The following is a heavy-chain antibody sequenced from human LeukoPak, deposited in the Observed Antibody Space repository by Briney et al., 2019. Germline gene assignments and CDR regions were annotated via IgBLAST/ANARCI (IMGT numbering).Heavy chain of an antibody. J-gene: IGHJ4*02. CDR1: GGSISSGGYY. Sequence: SETLSLTCTVSGGSISSGGYYWGWIRQPPGKGLEWIASIYHSGTTYYNPSLKSRVTIFVHTSDNQFSLKLSSVTAADTAAYYCATGGGIAVAHAWGQGIVVTVSS. CDR3: ATGGGIAVAHA. V-gene: IGHV4-39*01. CDR2: IYHSGTT. D-gene: IGHD6-19*01.